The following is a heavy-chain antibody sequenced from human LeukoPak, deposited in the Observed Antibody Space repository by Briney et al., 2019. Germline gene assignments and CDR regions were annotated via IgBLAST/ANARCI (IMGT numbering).Heavy chain of an antibody. CDR1: GFTFSSYS. V-gene: IGHV3-21*01. J-gene: IGHJ4*02. Sequence: PGGSLRLSCAASGFTFSSYSMNWVRQAPGKGLEWVSSISSSSSYIYYADSVKGRFTISRDNAKNSLYLQMNSLRAEDTAVYYCARDMYGSGSYYSTGGSYCGQGTLVTVSS. CDR2: ISSSSSYI. D-gene: IGHD3-10*01. CDR3: ARDMYGSGSYYSTGGSY.